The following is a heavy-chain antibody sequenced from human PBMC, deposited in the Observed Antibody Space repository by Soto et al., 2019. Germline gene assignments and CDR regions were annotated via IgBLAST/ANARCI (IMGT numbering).Heavy chain of an antibody. CDR3: VKDYGRHSGDGMHI. V-gene: IGHV3-9*01. CDR2: TNWDGGKI. CDR1: GFSVDDYA. J-gene: IGHJ3*02. D-gene: IGHD2-8*01. Sequence: SLRLSCAASGFSVDDYAMHWVRQGPGKGLEWVSGTNWDGGKIGYAESVKGRFTNSRDSAKNSLFLQMNGLRADDAALYYCVKDYGRHSGDGMHIWGQGTMVSVS.